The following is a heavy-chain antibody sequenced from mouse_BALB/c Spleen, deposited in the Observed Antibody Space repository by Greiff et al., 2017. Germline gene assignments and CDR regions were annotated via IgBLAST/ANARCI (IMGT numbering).Heavy chain of an antibody. J-gene: IGHJ2*01. CDR2: IDPSDSYT. CDR3: ARYGGNYFDY. CDR1: GYTFTSYW. V-gene: IGHV1-69*02. Sequence: VKLVESGAELVKPGASVKLSCKASGYTFTSYWMHWVKQRPGQGLEWIGEIDPSDSYTNYNQKFKGKATLTVDKSSSTAYMQLSSLTSEDSAVYYCARYGGNYFDYWGQGTTLTVSS. D-gene: IGHD1-1*02.